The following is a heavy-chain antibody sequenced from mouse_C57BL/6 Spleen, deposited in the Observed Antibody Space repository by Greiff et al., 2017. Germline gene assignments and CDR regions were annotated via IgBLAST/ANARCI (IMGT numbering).Heavy chain of an antibody. J-gene: IGHJ1*03. D-gene: IGHD3-1*01. V-gene: IGHV7-3*01. CDR3: ARYSRGYFDV. CDR2: IRNKANGYTT. Sequence: EVHLVESGGGLVQPGGSLSLSCAASGFTFTDYYMSWVRQPPGKALEWLGFIRNKANGYTTEYSASVKGRFTISRDNSQSILYLQMNALRAEDSATYYCARYSRGYFDVWGTGTTVTVSS. CDR1: GFTFTDYY.